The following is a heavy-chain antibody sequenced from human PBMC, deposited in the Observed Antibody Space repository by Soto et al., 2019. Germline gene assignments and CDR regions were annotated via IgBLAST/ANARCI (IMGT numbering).Heavy chain of an antibody. Sequence: SETLSLTCTVSGGSISSGDYYWSWIRQPPGKGLEWIGYIYYSGSTYYNPSLKSRVTISVDTSKNQFSLKLSSVTAADTAVYYCAHSNYYDSSGYGLFENWGQGTLVTVSS. CDR1: GGSISSGDYY. CDR2: IYYSGST. CDR3: AHSNYYDSSGYGLFEN. V-gene: IGHV4-30-4*01. D-gene: IGHD3-22*01. J-gene: IGHJ4*02.